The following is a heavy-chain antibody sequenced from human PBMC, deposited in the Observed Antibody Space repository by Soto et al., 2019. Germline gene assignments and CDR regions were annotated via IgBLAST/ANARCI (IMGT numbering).Heavy chain of an antibody. Sequence: EVQLLDSGGGLVQPGGSLRLSCAASGFTFSSYAMSWVRQAPGKGLEWVSSISGSGGGTYYADSVKGRFTISRDNSKNTLSLQMNSLRAEDTAVYYCAKSRGSGSYFNPSDAFDFWGQGTMVTVSP. CDR3: AKSRGSGSYFNPSDAFDF. CDR2: ISGSGGGT. D-gene: IGHD3-10*01. V-gene: IGHV3-23*01. CDR1: GFTFSSYA. J-gene: IGHJ3*01.